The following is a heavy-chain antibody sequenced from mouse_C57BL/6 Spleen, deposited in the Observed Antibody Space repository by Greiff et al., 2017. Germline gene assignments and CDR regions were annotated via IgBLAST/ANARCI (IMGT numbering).Heavy chain of an antibody. CDR1: GYALSSSW. CDR2: IYPGGGDT. Sequence: QVQLQQSGPELVKPGASVKISCKASGYALSSSWMNWVKQRPGTGLERIGRIYPGGGDTNYNGQFKGKATLTADKSSSTAYMQHSSLTSEESAVFFCAREGYYGYDGWFAYWGQGTLATVSA. D-gene: IGHD2-2*01. CDR3: AREGYYGYDGWFAY. J-gene: IGHJ3*01. V-gene: IGHV1-82*01.